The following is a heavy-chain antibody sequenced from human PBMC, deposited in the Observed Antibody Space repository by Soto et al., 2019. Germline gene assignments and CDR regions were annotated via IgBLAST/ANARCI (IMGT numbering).Heavy chain of an antibody. Sequence: QVQLVQSGAEVKKPGASVKLSCEASGYTFTSYIISWVRQAPGQGLQWMGWISVHNGDTDYEQNLQGGVPMTTDTTKNTANMELRSLRSNDTAVYYCARTNTIFGVVIIRDFDHWGQGALVTVSS. CDR2: ISVHNGDT. CDR3: ARTNTIFGVVIIRDFDH. J-gene: IGHJ4*02. CDR1: GYTFTSYI. V-gene: IGHV1-18*01. D-gene: IGHD3-3*01.